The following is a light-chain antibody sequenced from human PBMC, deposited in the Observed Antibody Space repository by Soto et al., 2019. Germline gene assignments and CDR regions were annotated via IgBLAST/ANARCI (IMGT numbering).Light chain of an antibody. J-gene: IGKJ1*01. CDR2: GAS. CDR3: QQCNNWPLT. V-gene: IGKV3-15*01. CDR1: QSVSGN. Sequence: EIVMTQSPATLSVSPGERVTLSCRASQSVSGNLAWYQQKPGQAPRLLIYGASTRATGIPARFSGSGSGTEFTLTISSLQSEDFAVYYCQQCNNWPLTFGQGTKVEIK.